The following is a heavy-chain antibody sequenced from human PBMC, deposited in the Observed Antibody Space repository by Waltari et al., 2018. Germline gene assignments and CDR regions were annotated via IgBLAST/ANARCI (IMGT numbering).Heavy chain of an antibody. D-gene: IGHD3-10*01. V-gene: IGHV4-34*01. CDR3: ASPMVRGPRDY. CDR2: IKHSAGT. Sequence: QVQLQQWGAGLLKPSETLSLTCAVYGGSFSGYYWSWIRQPPGKGLEWIGEIKHSAGTNSTPSLKSRVTISVDTSKNQFSLKLSSVTAADTAVYYCASPMVRGPRDYWGQGTLVTVSS. CDR1: GGSFSGYY. J-gene: IGHJ4*02.